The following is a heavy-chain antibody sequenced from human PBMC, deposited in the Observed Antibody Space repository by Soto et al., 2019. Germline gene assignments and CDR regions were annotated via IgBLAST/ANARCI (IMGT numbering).Heavy chain of an antibody. V-gene: IGHV4-39*01. J-gene: IGHJ4*02. Sequence: QLQLQESGPGLVKPSETLSLTCTVSSGSITSSTYYWGWIRQPPGKGLEWIGNIYSSGSTYYNPSLKSRVPTSLDTSKTQLSLKLTSVTAEDTAVYYCGNQAYGGNGHYFAYWGQGTLVTVPA. CDR1: SGSITSSTYY. D-gene: IGHD4-17*01. CDR2: IYSSGST. CDR3: GNQAYGGNGHYFAY.